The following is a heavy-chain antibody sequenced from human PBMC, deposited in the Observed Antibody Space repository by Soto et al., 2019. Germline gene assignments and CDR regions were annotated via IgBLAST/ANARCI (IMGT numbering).Heavy chain of an antibody. Sequence: QITLKESGPTLVKPTQTLTPTCTFSGFSLTTDRVGVGWIRQPPGEALEWLAVIYWDDSKTHRPSLESRLTITKDTSKTPVALTMTNMDSLDTATYYCAHAYGGRSLYWGQGTLVTVSS. CDR2: IYWDDSK. J-gene: IGHJ4*02. D-gene: IGHD1-26*01. CDR1: GFSLTTDRVG. V-gene: IGHV2-5*02. CDR3: AHAYGGRSLY.